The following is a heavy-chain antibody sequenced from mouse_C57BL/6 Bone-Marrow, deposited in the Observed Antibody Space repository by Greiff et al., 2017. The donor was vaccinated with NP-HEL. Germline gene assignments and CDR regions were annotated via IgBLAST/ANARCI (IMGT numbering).Heavy chain of an antibody. V-gene: IGHV3-8*01. Sequence: VQLKQSGPGLAKPSQTLSLTCSVTGYSITSDYWNWIRKFPGNKLEYMGYISYSGSTYYNPSLKSRISITRDTSKNQYYLQLNSVTTEDTATYYCARRDYYGSDAMDYWGQGTSVTVSS. CDR1: GYSITSDY. D-gene: IGHD1-1*01. J-gene: IGHJ4*01. CDR3: ARRDYYGSDAMDY. CDR2: ISYSGST.